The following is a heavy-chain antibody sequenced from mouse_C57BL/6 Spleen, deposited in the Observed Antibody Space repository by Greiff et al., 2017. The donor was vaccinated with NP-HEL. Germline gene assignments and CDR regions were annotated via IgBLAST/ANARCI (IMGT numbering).Heavy chain of an antibody. CDR3: ARRGGSSHYYAMDY. D-gene: IGHD1-1*01. Sequence: VKLQESGAELVKPGASVKISCKASGYAFSSYWMNWVKQRPGKGLEWIGQIYPGDGDTNYNGKFKGKATLTADKSSSTAYMQLSSLTSEDSAVYFCARRGGSSHYYAMDYWGQGTSVTVSS. CDR1: GYAFSSYW. V-gene: IGHV1-80*01. CDR2: IYPGDGDT. J-gene: IGHJ4*01.